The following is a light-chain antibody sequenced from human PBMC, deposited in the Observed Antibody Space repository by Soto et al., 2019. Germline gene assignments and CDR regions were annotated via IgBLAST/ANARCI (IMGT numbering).Light chain of an antibody. Sequence: QSVLTQPPSASGTPGQRVTISCSGSSSNIGSNSVNWYQKLPGTAPKLLIYSKTQRPSGVPDRFSGSKSGTSASLAISGLQSEDGADYYCSSYTSTNTVLFGGGTKLTVL. J-gene: IGLJ2*01. V-gene: IGLV1-44*01. CDR2: SKT. CDR3: SSYTSTNTVL. CDR1: SSNIGSNS.